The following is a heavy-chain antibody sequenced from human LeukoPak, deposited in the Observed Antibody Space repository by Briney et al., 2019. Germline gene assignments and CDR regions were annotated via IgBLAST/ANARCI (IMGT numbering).Heavy chain of an antibody. Sequence: PGGSLRLSCAASGFIFSSYWMHWVRHAPGKGLVWVSRINGDGSSTSYADSVKGRFTISRDNAKNTLYLQMNSLRAEDTAVYYCARGDYVWGSYRHSFDYWGQGTLVTVSS. CDR3: ARGDYVWGSYRHSFDY. V-gene: IGHV3-74*01. D-gene: IGHD3-16*02. CDR2: INGDGSST. CDR1: GFIFSSYW. J-gene: IGHJ4*02.